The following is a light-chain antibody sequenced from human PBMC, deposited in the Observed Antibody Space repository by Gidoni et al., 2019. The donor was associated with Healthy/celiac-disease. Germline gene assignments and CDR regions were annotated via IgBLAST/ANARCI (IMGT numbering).Light chain of an antibody. CDR2: AAS. CDR1: QSISSY. CDR3: QQSYSTPRT. J-gene: IGKJ1*01. Sequence: DIQSTHTPSSLSASVGDRVTIPCRASQSISSYLNWYQQKPGKAPKLLIFAASSLQSGVPSRFSGSGSGTDFTLTISSLQPEDFAAYYCQQSYSTPRTFGQGTKVEIK. V-gene: IGKV1-39*01.